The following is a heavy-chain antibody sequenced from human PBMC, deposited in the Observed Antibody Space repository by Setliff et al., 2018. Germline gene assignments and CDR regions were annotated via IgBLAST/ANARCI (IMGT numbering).Heavy chain of an antibody. CDR2: INPNSGGT. CDR3: AGGSSSGYYFDY. J-gene: IGHJ4*02. CDR1: GYTFTGYY. V-gene: IGHV1-2*06. Sequence: ASVKVSCKASGYTFTGYYMHWVRQAPGQGLEWMGRINPNSGGTNYAQKLQGRVTMTTDTSTSTAYMELRSLRSDDTAVYYCAGGSSSGYYFDYWGQGTLVTVSS. D-gene: IGHD6-6*01.